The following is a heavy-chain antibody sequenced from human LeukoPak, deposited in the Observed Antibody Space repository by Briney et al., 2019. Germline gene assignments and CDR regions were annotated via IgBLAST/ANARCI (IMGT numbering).Heavy chain of an antibody. D-gene: IGHD1-26*01. V-gene: IGHV1-3*01. CDR3: ARDLRSVRRVGALPGY. CDR1: GYTFITYA. CDR2: INAGNGNT. J-gene: IGHJ4*02. Sequence: ASVKVSCKASGYTFITYAMHWVRQAPGQRLEWMGWINAGNGNTKYSQKFQARVTITRDTSASTAYMELRSLRSDDTAVYYCARDLRSVRRVGALPGYWGQGTLVTVSS.